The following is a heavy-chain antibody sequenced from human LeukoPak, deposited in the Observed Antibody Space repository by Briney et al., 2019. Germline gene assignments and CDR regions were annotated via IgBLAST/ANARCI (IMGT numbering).Heavy chain of an antibody. CDR3: AKGYSSGWYPFDY. V-gene: IGHV3-43*01. J-gene: IGHJ4*02. CDR2: ITWDSGTT. Sequence: GGSLRLSCAASGFTFDDYTMHWVRQAPGKSLEWVSLITWDSGTTYCKDSVKGRFTISRDNSKNSLYSQMNSLRTEDTALYYCAKGYSSGWYPFDYWGQGTLVTVSS. CDR1: GFTFDDYT. D-gene: IGHD6-19*01.